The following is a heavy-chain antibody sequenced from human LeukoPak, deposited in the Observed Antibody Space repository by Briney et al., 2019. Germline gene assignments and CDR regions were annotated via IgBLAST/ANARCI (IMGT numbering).Heavy chain of an antibody. CDR2: ISFDGSEK. CDR3: ARSQLQYCSTTSCCVFDS. D-gene: IGHD2-2*01. J-gene: IGHJ4*02. V-gene: IGHV3-30*19. CDR1: GFTFSSYG. Sequence: GRSLRLSCVTSGFTFSSYGMHWVRQAPGKGLQWVAVISFDGSEKYYADSVKGRFTISTDYSRNTLYLEMNSLRADDTAVYYCARSQLQYCSTTSCCVFDSWGQGTLVTVSS.